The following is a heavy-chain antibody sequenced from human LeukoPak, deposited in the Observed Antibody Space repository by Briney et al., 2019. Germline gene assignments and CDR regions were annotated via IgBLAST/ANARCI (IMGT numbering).Heavy chain of an antibody. Sequence: PGGSLRLSCAASGFTFSDYYMSWIRQAPGKGLEWVPYISSSSSYTNYADSVKGRFTISRDNAKNSLYLQMNSLRAEDTAVYYCARSYYYGMDVWGQGTTVTVSS. CDR3: ARSYYYGMDV. V-gene: IGHV3-11*06. CDR1: GFTFSDYY. J-gene: IGHJ6*02. CDR2: ISSSSSYT.